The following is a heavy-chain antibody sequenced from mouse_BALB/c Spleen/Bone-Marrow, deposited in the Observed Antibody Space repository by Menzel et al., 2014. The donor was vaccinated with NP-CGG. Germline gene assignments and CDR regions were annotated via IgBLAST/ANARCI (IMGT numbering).Heavy chain of an antibody. Sequence: LVESGGGLVQPGGSRKLSCAASGFTFSSFGMHWVRQAPGKGLEWVAYISNGSSTIYYADTVKGRFTISRDNPKNTLFLQMTSLRSEDTAMYYCARKGAMITHYYAMDYWGQGTSVTVSS. CDR2: ISNGSSTI. J-gene: IGHJ4*01. D-gene: IGHD2-4*01. CDR3: ARKGAMITHYYAMDY. V-gene: IGHV5-17*02. CDR1: GFTFSSFG.